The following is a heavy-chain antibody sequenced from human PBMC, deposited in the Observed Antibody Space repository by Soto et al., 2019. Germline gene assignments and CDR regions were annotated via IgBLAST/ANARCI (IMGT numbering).Heavy chain of an antibody. Sequence: GGSLRLSCAASGFTFSSYSMNWVRQAPGKGLEWVSSISSSSSYIYYADSVKGRFTISRDNAKNSLYLQMNSLRAEDTAVYYCARESGSYSNYFDYWGQGTLVTVSS. CDR1: GFTFSSYS. D-gene: IGHD1-26*01. V-gene: IGHV3-21*01. J-gene: IGHJ4*02. CDR2: ISSSSSYI. CDR3: ARESGSYSNYFDY.